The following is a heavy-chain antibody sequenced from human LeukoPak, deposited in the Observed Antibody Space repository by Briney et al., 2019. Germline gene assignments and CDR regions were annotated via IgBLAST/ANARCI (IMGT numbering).Heavy chain of an antibody. Sequence: GGSLRLSCAASGFTLSNYWMSWVRQAPGKGLEWVAVISYDGSNKYYADSVKGRFTISRDNSKNTLYLQMNSLRAEDTAVYYCAKDPSYSGSYGYFDYWGQGTLVTVSS. V-gene: IGHV3-30*18. CDR2: ISYDGSNK. D-gene: IGHD1-26*01. CDR1: GFTLSNYW. J-gene: IGHJ4*02. CDR3: AKDPSYSGSYGYFDY.